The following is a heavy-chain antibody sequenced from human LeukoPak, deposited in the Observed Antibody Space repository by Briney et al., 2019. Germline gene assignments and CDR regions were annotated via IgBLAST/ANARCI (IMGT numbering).Heavy chain of an antibody. V-gene: IGHV4-4*07. J-gene: IGHJ4*02. CDR2: IYTSGST. CDR1: GGSISSYY. D-gene: IGHD3-3*01. CDR3: AREYDFWSGYYTD. Sequence: SETLSLTCTVSGGSISSYYWSWVRQPAGKGLEWIGRIYTSGSTNYNPSLKSRVTMSVDTSKNQFPLKLSSVTAADTAVYYCAREYDFWSGYYTDWGQGTLVTVFS.